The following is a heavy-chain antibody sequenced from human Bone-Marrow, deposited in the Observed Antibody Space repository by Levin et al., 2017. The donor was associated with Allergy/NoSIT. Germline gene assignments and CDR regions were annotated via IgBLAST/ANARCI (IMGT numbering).Heavy chain of an antibody. J-gene: IGHJ4*02. Sequence: GGSLRLSCAASGFTFSSYWMSWVRQAPGKGLEWVANIKQDGSEKYYVDSVKGRFTISRDNAKNSLYLQMNSLRAEDTAVYYCARYPGGSGSYYNPDYWGQGTLVTVSS. CDR3: ARYPGGSGSYYNPDY. V-gene: IGHV3-7*01. CDR2: IKQDGSEK. D-gene: IGHD3-10*01. CDR1: GFTFSSYW.